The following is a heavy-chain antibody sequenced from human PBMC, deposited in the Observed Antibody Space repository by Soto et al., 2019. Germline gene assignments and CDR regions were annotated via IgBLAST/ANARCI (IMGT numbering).Heavy chain of an antibody. V-gene: IGHV4-34*01. CDR3: ARGGYSYGNHRFEP. J-gene: IGHJ5*02. CDR2: INHSGST. D-gene: IGHD5-18*01. CDR1: GGSFSGYY. Sequence: MPSETLSLTCAVYGGSFSGYYWSGIRQPPGKGLEWIGEINHSGSTNYNPSLKSRVTISVDTSKNQFSLKLSSVTAADTAVYYCARGGYSYGNHRFEPWGQGTLVTVPS.